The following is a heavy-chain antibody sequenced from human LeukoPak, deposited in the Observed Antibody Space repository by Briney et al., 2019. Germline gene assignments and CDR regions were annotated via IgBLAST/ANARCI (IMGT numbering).Heavy chain of an antibody. V-gene: IGHV6-1*01. J-gene: IGHJ5*02. CDR3: ARRLTQYDCFDP. D-gene: IGHD2-2*01. Sequence: SQTLSLTCAISGDSVSSNSVTWNWIRQSPSRGLEWLGRTYYRSTWYNDYAVSVRGRVTVNPDTSKNQFSLHLNSVTPEDTAVYYCARRLTQYDCFDPWGQGTLVTVSS. CDR1: GDSVSSNSVT. CDR2: TYYRSTWYN.